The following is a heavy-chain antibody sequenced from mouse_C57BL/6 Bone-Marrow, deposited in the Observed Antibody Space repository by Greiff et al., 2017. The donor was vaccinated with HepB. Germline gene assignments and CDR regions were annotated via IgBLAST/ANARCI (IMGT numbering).Heavy chain of an antibody. CDR3: ARSHYSNYGFGY. J-gene: IGHJ3*01. D-gene: IGHD2-5*01. CDR2: IYPRSGNT. V-gene: IGHV1-81*01. Sequence: VQLQESGAELARPGASVKLSCKASGYTFTSYGISWVKQRTGQGLEWIGEIYPRSGNTYYNEKFKGKATLTADKSSSTAYMELRSLTSEDSAVYFCARSHYSNYGFGYWGQGTLVTVYA. CDR1: GYTFTSYG.